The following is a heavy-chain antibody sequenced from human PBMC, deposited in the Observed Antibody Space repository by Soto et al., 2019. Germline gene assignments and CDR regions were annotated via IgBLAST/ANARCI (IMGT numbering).Heavy chain of an antibody. CDR2: ISAYNGNT. CDR3: AREYSSGWAYYYGMDV. D-gene: IGHD6-19*01. CDR1: GYTFTSYG. V-gene: IGHV1-18*01. J-gene: IGHJ6*02. Sequence: ASVKVSGTASGYTFTSYGISCVRQAPGQGLEWMGWISAYNGNTNYAQKLQGRVTMTTDTSTSTAYMELRSLRSDDTAVYYCAREYSSGWAYYYGMDVWGQGTTVTVSS.